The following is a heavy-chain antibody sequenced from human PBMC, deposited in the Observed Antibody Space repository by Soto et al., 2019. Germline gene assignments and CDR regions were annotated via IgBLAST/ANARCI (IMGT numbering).Heavy chain of an antibody. J-gene: IGHJ4*02. V-gene: IGHV4-30-4*01. D-gene: IGHD2-15*01. CDR2: IYYSGST. Sequence: PSETLSLTCTVSGGSISSGDYYWSWIRQPPGKGLEWIGYIYYSGSTYYNPSLKSRVTISVDTSKNQFSLKLSSVTAADTAVYYCARAYCSGDSCHLGNYYFDCWGQGTLVTVSS. CDR1: GGSISSGDYY. CDR3: ARAYCSGDSCHLGNYYFDC.